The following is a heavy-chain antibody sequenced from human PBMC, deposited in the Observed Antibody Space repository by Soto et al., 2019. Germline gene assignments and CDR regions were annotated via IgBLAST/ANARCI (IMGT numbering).Heavy chain of an antibody. J-gene: IGHJ6*02. CDR1: GFTVSSYA. CDR2: ISGSGGST. CDR3: AKVGGYWYNWNLDV. Sequence: GSLRLSCAASGFTVSSYAMSWVRQAPGKGLEWVSAISGSGGSTYYADSVKGRFTISRDNSKNTLYLQMNSLRAEDTAVYYCAKVGGYWYNWNLDVWGQGTTVTVSS. V-gene: IGHV3-23*01. D-gene: IGHD1-20*01.